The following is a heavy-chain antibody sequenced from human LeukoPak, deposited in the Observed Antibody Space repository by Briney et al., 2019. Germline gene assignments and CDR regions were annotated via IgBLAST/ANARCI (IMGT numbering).Heavy chain of an antibody. D-gene: IGHD6-6*01. CDR2: INHSGST. V-gene: IGHV4-34*01. J-gene: IGHJ4*02. CDR1: GGSFSGYY. CDR3: ARVRGVRAARQFDY. Sequence: PSETLSLTXAVYGGSFSGYYWSWIGQPPGKGLEWIGEINHSGSTNYNPSLKSRVTISVDTSKNQFSLKLSSVTAADTAVYYCARVRGVRAARQFDYWGQGTLVTVSS.